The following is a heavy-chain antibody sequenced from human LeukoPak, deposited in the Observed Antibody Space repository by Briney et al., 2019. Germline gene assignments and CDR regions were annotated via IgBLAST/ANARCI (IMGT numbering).Heavy chain of an antibody. D-gene: IGHD2-2*01. J-gene: IGHJ5*02. Sequence: SVKVFCKASGYTFTSYGISWVRQAPGQGLEWMGGIIPIFGTANYAQKFQGRVTITADESTSTAYMELSSLRSEDTAVYYCARDCSSTSCDARRRGYDPWGQGTLVTVSS. CDR1: GYTFTSYG. CDR2: IIPIFGTA. V-gene: IGHV1-69*13. CDR3: ARDCSSTSCDARRRGYDP.